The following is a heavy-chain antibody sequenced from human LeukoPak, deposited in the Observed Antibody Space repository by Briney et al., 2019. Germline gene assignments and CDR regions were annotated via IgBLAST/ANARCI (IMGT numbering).Heavy chain of an antibody. CDR2: ISAYNGNT. J-gene: IGHJ2*01. V-gene: IGHV1-18*01. Sequence: GASVKVSCKASGYTFTSYGISWVRQAPGQGLEWMGWISAYNGNTNYAQKLQGRVTMTTDTSTSTAYMELRSLRSDDTAVYYCARGYDSSGTPDGWYFDLWGRGTLVTVSS. CDR1: GYTFTSYG. CDR3: ARGYDSSGTPDGWYFDL. D-gene: IGHD3-22*01.